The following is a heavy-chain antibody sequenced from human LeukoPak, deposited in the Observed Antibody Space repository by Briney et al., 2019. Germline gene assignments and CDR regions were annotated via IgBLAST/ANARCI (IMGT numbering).Heavy chain of an antibody. CDR1: GFTFSSYG. Sequence: AGGSLRLSCAASGFTFSSYGMHWVRQAAGKGVAGVAFIRYDGSKKYYADSVKGRFTISRGNFKKTLFLQIDSLKSDGTAVDYFAKDLAVFVSYYESSGYDYWGRGTLVTVS. CDR3: AKDLAVFVSYYESSGYDY. V-gene: IGHV3-30*02. D-gene: IGHD3-22*01. J-gene: IGHJ4*02. CDR2: IRYDGSKK.